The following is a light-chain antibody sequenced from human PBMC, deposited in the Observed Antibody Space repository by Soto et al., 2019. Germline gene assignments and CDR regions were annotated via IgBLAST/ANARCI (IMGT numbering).Light chain of an antibody. Sequence: EIVMTQSPATLSVSPGERATLSCRASQSISNTLAWFQQKPGQGPRLLIYGASTRATGIPARFSGSGSWPEFTLTISSLQSEDFAVYFCQQYNDWPRTFGQGTTLEIK. J-gene: IGKJ2*01. CDR3: QQYNDWPRT. V-gene: IGKV3-15*01. CDR2: GAS. CDR1: QSISNT.